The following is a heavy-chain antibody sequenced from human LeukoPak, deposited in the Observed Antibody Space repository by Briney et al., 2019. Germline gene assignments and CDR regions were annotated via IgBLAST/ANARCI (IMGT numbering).Heavy chain of an antibody. D-gene: IGHD4-17*01. V-gene: IGHV1-2*02. Sequence: ASVKVSCQASGYTFTDYYMHRVRQAPGQGIEWLGLINPHRDGRNYAQQFQGRVTMTRDTANSTASMEPNRLRCDHTAVYYCARGSRYYGAGWFDPWGQGTLVTVSS. CDR3: ARGSRYYGAGWFDP. J-gene: IGHJ5*02. CDR1: GYTFTDYY. CDR2: INPHRDGR.